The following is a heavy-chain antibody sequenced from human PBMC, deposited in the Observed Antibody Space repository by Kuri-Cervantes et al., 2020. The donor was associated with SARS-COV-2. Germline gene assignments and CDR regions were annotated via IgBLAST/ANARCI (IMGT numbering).Heavy chain of an antibody. V-gene: IGHV4-61*05. CDR3: ARRLSSSWYNWFDP. CDR2: IYYSGST. D-gene: IGHD6-13*01. Sequence: ESLKISCTVSGGSISSSSYYWGWIRQPPGKGLEWIGYIYYSGSTNYNPSLKSRVTISVDTSKNQFSLKLSSVTAADTAVYYCARRLSSSWYNWFDPWGQGALVVVSS. CDR1: GGSISSSSYY. J-gene: IGHJ5*02.